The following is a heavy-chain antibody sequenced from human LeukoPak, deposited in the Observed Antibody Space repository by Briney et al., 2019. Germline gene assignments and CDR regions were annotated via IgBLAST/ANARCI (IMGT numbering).Heavy chain of an antibody. V-gene: IGHV3-30*03. J-gene: IGHJ4*02. Sequence: GGSLRLSCAASGFTFSSYGMHWVRQAPGKGLEWVAVISYDGSNKYYADSVKGRFTISRDNSKNTLYLQMNSLRAEDTAVYYCAREASHDFSLDYWGQGTLVTVSS. CDR1: GFTFSSYG. CDR2: ISYDGSNK. D-gene: IGHD3-3*01. CDR3: AREASHDFSLDY.